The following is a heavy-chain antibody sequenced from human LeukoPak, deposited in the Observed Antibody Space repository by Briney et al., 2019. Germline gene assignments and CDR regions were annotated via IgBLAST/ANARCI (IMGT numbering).Heavy chain of an antibody. Sequence: GGSLRLSCAASGFTFSTYSMKWVRQAPGKGLEWVSYISDSSAMYYADSVRGRFTISRENDKNSLFLQMNSLRAEDTAVYYCARDPTGTTLSFDYWGQGTLVTVSS. CDR2: ISDSSAM. CDR1: GFTFSTYS. J-gene: IGHJ4*02. V-gene: IGHV3-48*01. CDR3: ARDPTGTTLSFDY. D-gene: IGHD1-7*01.